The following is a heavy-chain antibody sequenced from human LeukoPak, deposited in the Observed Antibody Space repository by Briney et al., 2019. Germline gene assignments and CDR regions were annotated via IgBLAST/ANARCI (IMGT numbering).Heavy chain of an antibody. CDR3: ARTTVTTYNYYYMDV. V-gene: IGHV3-53*01. D-gene: IGHD4-17*01. Sequence: GGSLRLSCTASGFTFGDYAMSWFRQAPGKGLEWVSVIYSGGSTYYADSVKGRFTISRDNSKNTLYLQMNSLRAEDTAVYYCARTTVTTYNYYYMDVWGKGTTVTVSS. J-gene: IGHJ6*03. CDR1: GFTFGDYA. CDR2: IYSGGST.